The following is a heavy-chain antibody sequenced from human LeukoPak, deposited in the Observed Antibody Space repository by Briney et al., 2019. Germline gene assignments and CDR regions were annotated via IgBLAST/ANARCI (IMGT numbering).Heavy chain of an antibody. Sequence: SVKVSCKASGGTFSSYAISWVRQAPGQGLEWMGRIIPIFGTANYAQKFQGRVTITTHESTSTAYMELSSLRSEDTAVYYCARAGLGYNLVDYWGQGTLVTVSS. CDR2: IIPIFGTA. CDR1: GGTFSSYA. J-gene: IGHJ4*02. V-gene: IGHV1-69*05. CDR3: ARAGLGYNLVDY. D-gene: IGHD5-24*01.